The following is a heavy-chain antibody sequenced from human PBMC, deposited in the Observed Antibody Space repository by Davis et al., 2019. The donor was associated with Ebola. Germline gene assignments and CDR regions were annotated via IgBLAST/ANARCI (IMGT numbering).Heavy chain of an antibody. CDR1: GGSISRSSYY. V-gene: IGHV4-39*01. Sequence: MPSETLSLTCTVSGGSISRSSYYWGRIRQPPGKGLEWIGSIYYSGSTYYNPSLKSRVTISVETSKNQFSLKLGSVTAADTAVYYCARGLRRLVPNWGYWGQGTLVTVSS. D-gene: IGHD6-19*01. CDR3: ARGLRRLVPNWGY. J-gene: IGHJ4*02. CDR2: IYYSGST.